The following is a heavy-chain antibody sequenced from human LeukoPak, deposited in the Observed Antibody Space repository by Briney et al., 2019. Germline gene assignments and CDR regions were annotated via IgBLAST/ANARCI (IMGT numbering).Heavy chain of an antibody. CDR1: GFTFSSYG. J-gene: IGHJ4*02. Sequence: PGGSLRLSCAASGFTFSSYGMHWVRQALGKGLEWVAVISYDGSNKYYADSVKGRFTISRDNSKNTLYLQMNSLRAEDTAIYYCATYRQVLLPFESWGQGTLVTVSS. CDR3: ATYRQVLLPFES. CDR2: ISYDGSNK. D-gene: IGHD5-18*01. V-gene: IGHV3-30*03.